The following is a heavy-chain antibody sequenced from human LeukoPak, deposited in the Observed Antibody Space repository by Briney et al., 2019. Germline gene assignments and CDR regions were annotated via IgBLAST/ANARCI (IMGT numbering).Heavy chain of an antibody. D-gene: IGHD1-26*01. CDR3: ARRGEGGTYQSLDY. CDR1: EYTFDIYW. V-gene: IGHV5-51*01. J-gene: IGHJ4*02. Sequence: GESLKISCKGSEYTFDIYWIGWVRQIPGKGLEWTGIIYPADSDTRYSPSFQGQVTISVDKSINTAYLQWSSLKASDTAMYYCARRGEGGTYQSLDYWGQGTLVTVSS. CDR2: IYPADSDT.